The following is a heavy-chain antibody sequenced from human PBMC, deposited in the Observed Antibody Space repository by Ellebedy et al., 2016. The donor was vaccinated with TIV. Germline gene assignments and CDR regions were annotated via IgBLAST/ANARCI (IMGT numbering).Heavy chain of an antibody. CDR3: ARGPTRYYFDY. V-gene: IGHV4-39*07. CDR2: IYYSGST. J-gene: IGHJ4*02. Sequence: SETLSLXXTVSGGSISSSSYYWGWIRQPPGKGLEWIGSIYYSGSTYYNPSLKSRVTISVDTSKNQFSLKLSSVTAADTAVYYCARGPTRYYFDYWGQGTLVTVSS. CDR1: GGSISSSSYY.